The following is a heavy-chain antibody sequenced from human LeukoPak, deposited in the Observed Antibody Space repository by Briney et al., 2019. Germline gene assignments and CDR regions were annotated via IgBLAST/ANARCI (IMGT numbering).Heavy chain of an antibody. CDR3: AKDSPNQTGDFDY. CDR1: GFTFSSYA. CDR2: ISWNSGSI. Sequence: GGSLRLSCAASGFTFSSYAMSWVRQAPGKGLEWVSGISWNSGSIGYADSVKGRFTISRDNAKNSLYLQMNSLRAEDTALYYCAKDSPNQTGDFDYWGQGTLVTVSS. V-gene: IGHV3-9*01. D-gene: IGHD7-27*01. J-gene: IGHJ4*02.